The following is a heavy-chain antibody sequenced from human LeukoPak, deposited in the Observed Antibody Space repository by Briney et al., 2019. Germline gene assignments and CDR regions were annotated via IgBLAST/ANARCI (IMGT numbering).Heavy chain of an antibody. CDR3: ARDLQAAAGTSGFDY. D-gene: IGHD6-13*01. CDR1: GFTFSSYA. J-gene: IGHJ4*02. CDR2: ISYDGSNK. Sequence: PGRSLRLSCAASGFTFSSYAMHWVRQAPGKGLEWVAVISYDGSNKYYADSVEGRFTISRDNSKNTLYLQMNSLRAEDTAVYYCARDLQAAAGTSGFDYWGQGTLVTVSS. V-gene: IGHV3-30*04.